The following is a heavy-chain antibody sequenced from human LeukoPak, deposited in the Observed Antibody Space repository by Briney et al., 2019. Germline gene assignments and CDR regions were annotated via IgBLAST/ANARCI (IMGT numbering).Heavy chain of an antibody. J-gene: IGHJ4*02. CDR3: ARDFWGAYRADYFDY. V-gene: IGHV3-7*01. Sequence: GGSLRLSCAASGFTFSNYWMSWVRRAPGKGLEWVANIKQDGSETYYVDSVRGRFTISRDNANKSLYLQMNSLRAEDTAVYYCARDFWGAYRADYFDYWGQGTLVTVSS. CDR2: IKQDGSET. D-gene: IGHD3-3*01. CDR1: GFTFSNYW.